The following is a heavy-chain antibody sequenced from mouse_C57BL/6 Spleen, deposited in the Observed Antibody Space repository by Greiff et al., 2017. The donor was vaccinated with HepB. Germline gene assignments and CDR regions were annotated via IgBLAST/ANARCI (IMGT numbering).Heavy chain of an antibody. CDR3: ARYLTGTGNYAMDY. J-gene: IGHJ4*01. D-gene: IGHD4-1*01. CDR2: INPSSGYT. CDR1: GYTFTSYT. Sequence: VQLQQSGAELARPGASVKMSCKASGYTFTSYTMHWVKQRPGQGLEWIGYINPSSGYTKYNQKFKDKATLTADKSSSTAYMQLSSLTSEDSAVYYCARYLTGTGNYAMDYWGQGTSVTVSS. V-gene: IGHV1-4*01.